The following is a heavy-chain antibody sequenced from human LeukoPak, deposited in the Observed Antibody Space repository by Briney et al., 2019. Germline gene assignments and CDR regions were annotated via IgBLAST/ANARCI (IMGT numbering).Heavy chain of an antibody. CDR1: GSTVSSNY. D-gene: IGHD4-11*01. CDR2: IYSGGST. V-gene: IGHV3-53*01. CDR3: ARDSGLTTQDY. Sequence: GGSLRLSCVASGSTVSSNYMSWVRQAPGKGLEWVSVIYSGGSTYYADSVKGRFTISRDNSKNTLYLQMNSLRAEDTAVYYCARDSGLTTQDYWGQGTLVTVSS. J-gene: IGHJ4*02.